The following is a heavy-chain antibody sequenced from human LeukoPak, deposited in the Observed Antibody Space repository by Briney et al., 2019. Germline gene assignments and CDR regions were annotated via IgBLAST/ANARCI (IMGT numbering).Heavy chain of an antibody. V-gene: IGHV3-21*01. Sequence: GGSLRLSCAASGFTFSSYSMNWVRQAPGKGLEWVSSISSSSSYIYYADSVKGRFTISRDNAKDSLYLQMNSLRAEDTAVYYCARDRYFDWSGHWGQGTLVTVSS. CDR3: ARDRYFDWSGH. D-gene: IGHD3-9*01. CDR1: GFTFSSYS. J-gene: IGHJ5*02. CDR2: ISSSSSYI.